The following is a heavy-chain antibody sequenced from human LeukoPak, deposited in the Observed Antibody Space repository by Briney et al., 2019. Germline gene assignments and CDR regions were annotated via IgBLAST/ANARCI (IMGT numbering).Heavy chain of an antibody. CDR2: ISYDGSNK. Sequence: GGSLRLSCAASGFTFSSYAMHWVRQAPGKGLEWVAVISYDGSNKYYADSVKGRFTISRDNSKNTLYLQMNSLRAEDTAVYYCAKGGYSYGAPFGYWGQGTLVTVSS. V-gene: IGHV3-30*04. CDR1: GFTFSSYA. J-gene: IGHJ4*02. D-gene: IGHD5-18*01. CDR3: AKGGYSYGAPFGY.